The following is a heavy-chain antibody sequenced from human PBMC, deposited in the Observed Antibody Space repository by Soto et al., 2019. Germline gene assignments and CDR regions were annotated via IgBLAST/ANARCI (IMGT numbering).Heavy chain of an antibody. Sequence: SETLSLTCTVSGGSISSSSYYWGWIRQPPGKGLEWIGSIYYSGSTYYNPSLKSRVTISVDTSKNQFSLKLSSVTAADTAVYYCASIRITIFGVVIMSRVFDYWGQGTLVPVSS. CDR3: ASIRITIFGVVIMSRVFDY. CDR2: IYYSGST. CDR1: GGSISSSSYY. D-gene: IGHD3-3*01. J-gene: IGHJ4*02. V-gene: IGHV4-39*01.